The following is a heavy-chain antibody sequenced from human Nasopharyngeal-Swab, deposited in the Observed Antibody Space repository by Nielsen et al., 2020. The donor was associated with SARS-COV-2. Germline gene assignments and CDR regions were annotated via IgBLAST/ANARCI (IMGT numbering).Heavy chain of an antibody. V-gene: IGHV4-59*02. CDR3: VKDLYASGNYGWFDP. J-gene: IGHJ5*02. D-gene: IGHD3-10*01. Sequence: SETLSLTCTVSGASVTSSYWTWIRQSPERGLEWVASTAYSGKTTYNPSLLTRLSISIDPSTNQVSLKLKSVTAADTALYYCVKDLYASGNYGWFDPWGQGALVTVSS. CDR1: GASVTSSY. CDR2: TAYSGKT.